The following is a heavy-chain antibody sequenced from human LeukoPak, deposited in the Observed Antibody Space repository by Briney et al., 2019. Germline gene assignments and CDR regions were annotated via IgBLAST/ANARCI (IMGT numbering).Heavy chain of an antibody. Sequence: GGSLRLSCAASGFTFSSYSMNWVRQAPGKGLEWVSSISSSSSYIYYADSVKGRFTISRDNAKNPLYLQMNSLRAEDTAVYYCAREAVIAVAGTEDYWGQGTLVTVSS. CDR1: GFTFSSYS. V-gene: IGHV3-21*01. CDR2: ISSSSSYI. J-gene: IGHJ4*02. CDR3: AREAVIAVAGTEDY. D-gene: IGHD6-19*01.